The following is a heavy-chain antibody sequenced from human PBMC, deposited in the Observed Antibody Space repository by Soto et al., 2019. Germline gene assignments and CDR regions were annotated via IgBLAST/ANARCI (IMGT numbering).Heavy chain of an antibody. J-gene: IGHJ4*02. CDR3: AREGEGYFDY. Sequence: GGSLRLSCAASGFTFSSYAMHWVRQAPGKGLEGVAVISYDGSNKYYADSVKGRFTISRDNSKNTLYLQMNSLRAEDTAVYYCAREGEGYFDYWGQGTLVTVSS. CDR1: GFTFSSYA. CDR2: ISYDGSNK. V-gene: IGHV3-30-3*01.